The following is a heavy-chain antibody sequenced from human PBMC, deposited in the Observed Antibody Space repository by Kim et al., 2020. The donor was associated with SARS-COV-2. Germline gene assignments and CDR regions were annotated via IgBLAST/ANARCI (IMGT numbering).Heavy chain of an antibody. D-gene: IGHD5-12*01. Sequence: AQKFQGRVTITADKSTSTAYMELSSLRSEDTAVYYCARGRGSYDYYFDYWGQGTLVTVSS. CDR3: ARGRGSYDYYFDY. V-gene: IGHV1-69*04. J-gene: IGHJ4*02.